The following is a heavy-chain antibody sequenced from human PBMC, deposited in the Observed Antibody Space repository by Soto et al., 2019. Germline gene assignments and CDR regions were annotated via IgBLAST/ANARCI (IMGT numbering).Heavy chain of an antibody. CDR2: IWYDGSNK. D-gene: IGHD2-2*01. CDR3: AREGYCSSTSCYFDY. J-gene: IGHJ4*02. Sequence: GGSLRLSCAASGFTFSSYGMHWVRQAPGKGLEWVAVIWYDGSNKYYADSVKGRFTISRDNSKNTLYLQMNSLRAEDTAVYYCAREGYCSSTSCYFDYWGQGTLVTVSS. CDR1: GFTFSSYG. V-gene: IGHV3-33*01.